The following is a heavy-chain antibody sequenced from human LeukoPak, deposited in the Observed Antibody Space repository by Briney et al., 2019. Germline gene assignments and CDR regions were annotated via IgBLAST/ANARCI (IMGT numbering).Heavy chain of an antibody. Sequence: PGRSLRLSCAASGFTFDDYAMHWVRQAPEKGLEWVSGISWNSGSIDYADSVNGRFTISRDNAKNSLYLQMNSLRAEDTALYYCAKGDDYDYVVKGNYFDYWGQGTLVTVSS. V-gene: IGHV3-9*01. CDR2: ISWNSGSI. D-gene: IGHD3-16*01. CDR3: AKGDDYDYVVKGNYFDY. CDR1: GFTFDDYA. J-gene: IGHJ4*02.